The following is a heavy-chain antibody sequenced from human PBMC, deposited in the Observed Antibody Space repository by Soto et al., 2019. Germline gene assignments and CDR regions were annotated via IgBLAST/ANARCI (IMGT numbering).Heavy chain of an antibody. J-gene: IGHJ3*02. V-gene: IGHV3-33*01. CDR2: IWYDGSNK. CDR1: GFTFSSYG. Sequence: QVQLVESGGGVVQPGRSLRLSCAASGFTFSSYGMHWVRQAPGKGLEWVAVIWYDGSNKYYADSVKGRFAISRDNSKNTLYLQMNSLRAEDTAVYYCARDGRTYNWNDVSAFDIWGQGTMVTVSS. CDR3: ARDGRTYNWNDVSAFDI. D-gene: IGHD1-20*01.